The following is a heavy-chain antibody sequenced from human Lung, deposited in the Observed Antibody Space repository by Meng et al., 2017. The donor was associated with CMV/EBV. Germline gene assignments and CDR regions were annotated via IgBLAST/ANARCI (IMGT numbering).Heavy chain of an antibody. CDR3: TRDGDYYDATLH. D-gene: IGHD3-16*01. J-gene: IGHJ4*02. Sequence: ESXKIPXAATGFTFSSYWMHWVRQAPGKGLEWVSRIDSDGSSTTYAESVKGRFTISRDNAKNTLFLQMISLRAEDTAVYYCTRDGDYYDATLHWGQGSLVTVSS. CDR2: IDSDGSST. V-gene: IGHV3-74*01. CDR1: GFTFSSYW.